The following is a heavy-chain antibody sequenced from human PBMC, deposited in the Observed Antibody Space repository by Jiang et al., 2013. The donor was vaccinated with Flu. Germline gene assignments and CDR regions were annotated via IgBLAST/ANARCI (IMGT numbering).Heavy chain of an antibody. V-gene: IGHV5-51*01. Sequence: YPGDSDTRYSPSFQGQVTISADKSISTAYLQWSSLKASDTAMYYCARPGAAVAGTYYFDYWGQGTLVTVSS. J-gene: IGHJ4*02. D-gene: IGHD6-19*01. CDR3: ARPGAAVAGTYYFDY. CDR2: YPGDSDT.